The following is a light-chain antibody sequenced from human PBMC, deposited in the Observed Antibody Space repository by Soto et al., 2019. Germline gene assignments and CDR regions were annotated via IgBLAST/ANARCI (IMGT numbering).Light chain of an antibody. V-gene: IGKV3-15*01. Sequence: EVVMTQSPATLSVSPGERATLSCRASQSVSSNLAWYQQKPGQAPRLLIYGASTRATGIPARFSGSGSETEFTLTISSLQSEDFAVYYCQQSNNWPYTFGQGTKLEI. CDR3: QQSNNWPYT. CDR1: QSVSSN. J-gene: IGKJ2*01. CDR2: GAS.